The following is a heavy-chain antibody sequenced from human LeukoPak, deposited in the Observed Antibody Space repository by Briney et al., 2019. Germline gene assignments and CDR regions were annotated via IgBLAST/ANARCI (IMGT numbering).Heavy chain of an antibody. V-gene: IGHV1-2*02. Sequence: ASVKVSCKASGYTFTGYYMHWVRQASGQGLEWMGWINPNSGGTNYAQKFQGRVTMTRDTSISTAYMELSRLRSDDTAVYYCARELDEGYDILTGVFDPWGQGTLVTVSS. J-gene: IGHJ5*02. D-gene: IGHD3-9*01. CDR1: GYTFTGYY. CDR2: INPNSGGT. CDR3: ARELDEGYDILTGVFDP.